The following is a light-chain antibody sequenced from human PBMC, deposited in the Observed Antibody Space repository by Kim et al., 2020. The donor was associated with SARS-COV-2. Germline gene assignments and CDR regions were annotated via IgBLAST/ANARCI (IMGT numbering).Light chain of an antibody. J-gene: IGLJ1*01. V-gene: IGLV3-1*01. CDR1: KLGEKY. CDR2: QDS. CDR3: QAWDSSTAV. Sequence: VSPGQTASSTCSGDKLGEKYACWYQQKPGQSPVLVIYQDSKRPSGIPERFSGSNSGNTATLTISGTQAMDEADYYCQAWDSSTAVFGTGTKVTVL.